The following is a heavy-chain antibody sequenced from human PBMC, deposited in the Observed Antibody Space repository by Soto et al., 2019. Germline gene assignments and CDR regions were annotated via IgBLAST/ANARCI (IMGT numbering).Heavy chain of an antibody. CDR2: MNSDGSDT. D-gene: IGHD6-19*01. CDR1: GFTFSNYW. CDR3: ARGFAPVAGTGCDY. J-gene: IGHJ4*02. Sequence: PGGSLRLSCAASGFTFSNYWLHWVRQAPGKGLVWVSRMNSDGSDTTYADSVKGRFTISRDNAKNTLYLQMNSLRAEDSAVYYCARGFAPVAGTGCDYWGQGTLVTVSS. V-gene: IGHV3-74*01.